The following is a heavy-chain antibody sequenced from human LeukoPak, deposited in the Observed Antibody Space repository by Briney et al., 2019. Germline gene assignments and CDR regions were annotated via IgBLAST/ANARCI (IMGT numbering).Heavy chain of an antibody. CDR2: ISSSSSYI. V-gene: IGHV3-21*01. Sequence: ETLSPTCAVYGGSFSGYYWSWIRQAPGKGLEWVSSISSSSSYIYYADSVKGRFTISRDNAKNSLYLQMNSLRAEDTAVYYCARVPKYCSGGSCYLDAFDIWGQGTMVTVSS. CDR3: ARVPKYCSGGSCYLDAFDI. CDR1: GGSFSGYY. J-gene: IGHJ3*02. D-gene: IGHD2-15*01.